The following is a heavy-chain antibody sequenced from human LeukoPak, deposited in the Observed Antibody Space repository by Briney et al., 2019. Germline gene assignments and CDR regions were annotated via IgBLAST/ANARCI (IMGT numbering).Heavy chain of an antibody. CDR2: INTYNANT. D-gene: IGHD4-17*01. CDR3: ATDRLSPYDNGDGVGRWDFGL. V-gene: IGHV1-18*04. J-gene: IGHJ2*01. Sequence: GASVKVSCKASGYSFSSYSLNWVRQAPGQGLEWMGWINTYNANTNYAQKVQGRITLTRDTSTSTAYMELRSLRFDDTAVYYCATDRLSPYDNGDGVGRWDFGLWGRGTLVTVSS. CDR1: GYSFSSYS.